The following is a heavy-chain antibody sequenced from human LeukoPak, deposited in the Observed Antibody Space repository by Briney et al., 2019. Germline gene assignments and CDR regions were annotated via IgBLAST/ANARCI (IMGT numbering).Heavy chain of an antibody. D-gene: IGHD5-12*01. CDR2: IIPIFGTA. V-gene: IGHV1-69*05. CDR1: GGTFSSYA. CDR3: ARASGYDFSSHGRNWFDP. Sequence: GASVKVSCKASGGTFSSYAISWLRQAPGQGLEWMGGIIPIFGTANYAQKFQGRVTITTDESTSTAYMELSSLRSEDTAVYYCARASGYDFSSHGRNWFDPWGQGTLVTVSS. J-gene: IGHJ5*02.